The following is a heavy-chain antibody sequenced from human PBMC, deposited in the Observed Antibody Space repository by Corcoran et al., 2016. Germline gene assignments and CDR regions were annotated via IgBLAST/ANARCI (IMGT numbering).Heavy chain of an antibody. V-gene: IGHV1-69*01. J-gene: IGHJ6*02. Sequence: QVQLVQSGAEVKKPGSSVKVSCKASGGTFSSYAISWVRQAPGQGLEWMGGIIPIFGTANYAQKFQGRVTIAADESTSTAYMELSSPRSEDTAVYYCATGVGVASMLGYYYYGMDVWGQGTTVTVSS. D-gene: IGHD2-15*01. CDR3: ATGVGVASMLGYYYYGMDV. CDR1: GGTFSSYA. CDR2: IIPIFGTA.